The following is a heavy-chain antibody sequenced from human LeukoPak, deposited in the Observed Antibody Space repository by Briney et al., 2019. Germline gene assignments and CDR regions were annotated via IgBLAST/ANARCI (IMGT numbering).Heavy chain of an antibody. J-gene: IGHJ4*02. D-gene: IGHD3-16*02. CDR2: ISGNGGST. Sequence: PGGSLRLSCAASGFTFSGYATSWVRQAAGKGLEWVSVISGNGGSTYYADSAKGRFTISRDNSRNTLYLQMNSLRAEDTAVYYCAKRAQDYLWGSYLDYWGQGALVTVSS. CDR3: AKRAQDYLWGSYLDY. CDR1: GFTFSGYA. V-gene: IGHV3-23*01.